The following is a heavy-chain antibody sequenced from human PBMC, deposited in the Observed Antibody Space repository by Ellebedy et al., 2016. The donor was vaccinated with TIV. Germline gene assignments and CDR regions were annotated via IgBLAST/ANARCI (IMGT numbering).Heavy chain of an antibody. D-gene: IGHD3-22*01. CDR1: GFTFSSYG. V-gene: IGHV3-30*02. Sequence: PGGSLRLSCAASGFTFSSYGMHWVRQAPGKGLEWVAFIRYDGSNKYYADSVKGRFTISRDNSKNTLYLQMNSLRAEDTAVYYCASLLYYYDSSGYYHYFDYWGQGTLVTVSS. CDR2: IRYDGSNK. J-gene: IGHJ4*02. CDR3: ASLLYYYDSSGYYHYFDY.